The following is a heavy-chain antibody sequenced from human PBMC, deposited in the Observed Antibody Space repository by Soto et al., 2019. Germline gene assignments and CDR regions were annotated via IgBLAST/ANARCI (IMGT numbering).Heavy chain of an antibody. V-gene: IGHV1-18*01. J-gene: IGHJ5*02. CDR1: GYTFFNYG. CDR3: ARLVGPTSSDNWFDP. Sequence: QVKLVQSGAEVRKPGASVKDSCKASGYTFFNYGITWVRQAPGQGLEWMGWVSGYNGHTNYAQKFEGRVTMTRDISTTTAYMKLRNLRSDDTAVYYCARLVGPTSSDNWFDPWGQGTLVTVSS. D-gene: IGHD1-26*01. CDR2: VSGYNGHT.